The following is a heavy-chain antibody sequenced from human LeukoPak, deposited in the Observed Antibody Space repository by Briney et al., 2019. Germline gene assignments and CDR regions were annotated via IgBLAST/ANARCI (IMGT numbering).Heavy chain of an antibody. J-gene: IGHJ4*02. D-gene: IGHD3-3*01. CDR2: INPKTDGA. CDR3: ARVVRSFDAWSGYYADY. CDR1: GYTFTDYF. V-gene: IGHV1-2*02. Sequence: ASVKVSCKASGYTFTDYFVHWVRQAPGHGLEWMGWINPKTDGANSAQTFHGRVTTTRDTSINTAYMELSGLSSDDTAVYYCARVVRSFDAWSGYYADYWGQGTQVTVSS.